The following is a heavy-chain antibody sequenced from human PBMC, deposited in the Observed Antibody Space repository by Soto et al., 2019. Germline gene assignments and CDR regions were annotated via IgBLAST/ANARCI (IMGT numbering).Heavy chain of an antibody. CDR1: GFTFSSYG. Sequence: PGGSLRLSCAASGFTFSSYGMHWVRQAPGKGLEWVAVISYDGRNKYSADSVKGRFTISRDNSRNTVYLQVNSLRVEDTAVYYCAKDKDTYGSDYYFAYWGQGTLVTVSS. D-gene: IGHD5-18*01. J-gene: IGHJ4*02. V-gene: IGHV3-30*18. CDR2: ISYDGRNK. CDR3: AKDKDTYGSDYYFAY.